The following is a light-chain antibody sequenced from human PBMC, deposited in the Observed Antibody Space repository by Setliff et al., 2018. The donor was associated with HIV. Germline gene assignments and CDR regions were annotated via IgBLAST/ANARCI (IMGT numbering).Light chain of an antibody. CDR1: SSDVGGYNY. J-gene: IGLJ1*01. CDR3: ASYSNSISLYV. V-gene: IGLV2-14*03. Sequence: QSVLTQPASVSGSPGQSITISCTGTSSDVGGYNYVSWYQQHPGKAPKLMIYDVSDRPSGVSNRFSGSKSGNTASLTISGLQAEDEADYYCASYSNSISLYVFGTGTKVTV. CDR2: DVS.